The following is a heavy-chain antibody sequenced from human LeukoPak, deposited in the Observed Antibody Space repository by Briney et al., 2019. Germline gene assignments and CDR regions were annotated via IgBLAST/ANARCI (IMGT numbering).Heavy chain of an antibody. J-gene: IGHJ4*02. CDR3: ARGGMLELPPEGRTYYDFWSGPHYFDY. CDR2: ISYDGSNK. Sequence: GRSLRLSCAASGFTFSSYAMHWVRQAPGKGLEWVAVISYDGSNKYYADSVKGRFTISRDNSKNTLYLQMNSLRAEDTALYYCARGGMLELPPEGRTYYDFWSGPHYFDYWGQGTLVTVSS. D-gene: IGHD3-3*01. CDR1: GFTFSSYA. V-gene: IGHV3-30*04.